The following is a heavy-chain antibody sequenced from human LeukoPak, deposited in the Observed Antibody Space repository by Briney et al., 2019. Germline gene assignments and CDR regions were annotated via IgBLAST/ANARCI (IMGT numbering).Heavy chain of an antibody. V-gene: IGHV4-4*07. CDR1: GGSISSYY. J-gene: IGHJ5*02. Sequence: SETLSLTCTVSGGSISSYYWSCIRQPAGKGLEWIGHMYTSGSTNYNPSLKSRVTMSIDTSKNEFSLKMTSVTAADTAVYYCARQKTPVTSFDPWGQGTLVTVSS. CDR2: MYTSGST. CDR3: ARQKTPVTSFDP.